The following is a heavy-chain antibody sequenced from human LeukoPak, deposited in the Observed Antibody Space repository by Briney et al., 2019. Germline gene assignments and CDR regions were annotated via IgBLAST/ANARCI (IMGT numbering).Heavy chain of an antibody. CDR1: GFTFSTFA. CDR2: IFPSGGEI. D-gene: IGHD2-15*01. V-gene: IGHV3-23*01. CDR3: AKVPGGGSGGSCYSDCWFDP. Sequence: TGGSLRLSCAASGFTFSTFAMIWVRQPPGKGLEWVSSIFPSGGEIHYADSVRGRFTISRDNSKNTLYLQMNSLRAEDTAVYYCAKVPGGGSGGSCYSDCWFDPWGQGTLVTVSS. J-gene: IGHJ5*02.